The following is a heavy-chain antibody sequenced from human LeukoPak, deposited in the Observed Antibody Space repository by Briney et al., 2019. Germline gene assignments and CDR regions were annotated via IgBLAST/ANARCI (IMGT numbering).Heavy chain of an antibody. CDR3: AKRITIFGVVYFDY. D-gene: IGHD3-3*01. J-gene: IGHJ4*02. V-gene: IGHV1-8*01. CDR1: GYTFTSYG. CDR2: MNPNSGNT. Sequence: ASVKVSCKASGYTFTSYGINWVRQATGQGLEWMGWMNPNSGNTGYAQKFQGRVTMTRNTSISTAYMELSSLRSEDTAVYYCAKRITIFGVVYFDYWGQGTLVTVSS.